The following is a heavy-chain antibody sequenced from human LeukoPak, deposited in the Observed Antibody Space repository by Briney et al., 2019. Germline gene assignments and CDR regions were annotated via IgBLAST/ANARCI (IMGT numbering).Heavy chain of an antibody. J-gene: IGHJ4*02. CDR2: IYSGGST. D-gene: IGHD4-17*01. Sequence: GGSLRLSCAASGFTVSSNYMSWVRQAPAKGLEWVSVIYSGGSTYYADSVKGRFTISRDNSKNTLYLQMNSLRAEDTAVYYCARVDYGDYGFDYWGQGTLVTVSS. CDR1: GFTVSSNY. V-gene: IGHV3-66*01. CDR3: ARVDYGDYGFDY.